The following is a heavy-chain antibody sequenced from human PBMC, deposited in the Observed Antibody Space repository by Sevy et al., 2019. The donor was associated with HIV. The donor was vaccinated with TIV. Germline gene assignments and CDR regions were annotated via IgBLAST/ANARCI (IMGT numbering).Heavy chain of an antibody. Sequence: GGSLRLSCAASGFTFSSYSMNWVRQAPGKGLEWVSAISGSGGSTYYADSVKGRFTISRDNSKNTLYLQMNRLRAEDTAVYYCAKVFLQLWFSYWGQGTLVTVSS. CDR3: AKVFLQLWFSY. D-gene: IGHD5-18*01. CDR2: ISGSGGST. V-gene: IGHV3-23*01. J-gene: IGHJ4*02. CDR1: GFTFSSYS.